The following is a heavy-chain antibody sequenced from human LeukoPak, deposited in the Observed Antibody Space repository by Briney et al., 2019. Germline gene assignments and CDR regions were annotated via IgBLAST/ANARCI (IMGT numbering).Heavy chain of an antibody. D-gene: IGHD3-22*01. J-gene: IGHJ5*02. CDR3: ARRYYDSSGYWIWFDP. CDR1: GGSISSGSYY. V-gene: IGHV4-61*02. Sequence: MASETLSLTCTVSGGSISSGSYYWTWIRQPAGKGLEWIGRIYTSGSTNYNPSLKSRVTISGDTSKNQFSLRLSSVTAADTAVYYCARRYYDSSGYWIWFDPWGQGTLVTVSS. CDR2: IYTSGST.